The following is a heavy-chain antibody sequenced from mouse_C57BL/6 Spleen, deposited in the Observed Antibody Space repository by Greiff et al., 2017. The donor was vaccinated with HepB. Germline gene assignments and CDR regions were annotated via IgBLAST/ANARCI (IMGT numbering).Heavy chain of an antibody. CDR1: GYTFTSYW. J-gene: IGHJ2*01. V-gene: IGHV1-52*01. CDR2: IDPSDSET. D-gene: IGHD2-4*01. CDR3: ARCDYDPPYYFDY. Sequence: VQLQQSGAELVRPGSSVKLSCKASGYTFTSYWMHWVKQRPIQGLEWIGNIDPSDSETHYNQKFKDKATLTVDKSSSTAYMQLSSLTSEDSAVYYCARCDYDPPYYFDYWGQGTTLTVSS.